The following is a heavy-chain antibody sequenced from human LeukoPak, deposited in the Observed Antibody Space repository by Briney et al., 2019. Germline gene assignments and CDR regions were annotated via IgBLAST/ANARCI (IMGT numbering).Heavy chain of an antibody. CDR1: GGSISSYY. V-gene: IGHV4-59*08. D-gene: IGHD5-18*01. CDR3: ARHKDTAMVEYYFDY. Sequence: PSETLSLTCTVSGGSISSYYWSWIRQPPGKGLEWIGYIYYSGSTNYNPSLKSRVTISVDTSKNQFSLKLSSVTAADTAVYYCARHKDTAMVEYYFDYWGQGTLVTVSS. CDR2: IYYSGST. J-gene: IGHJ4*02.